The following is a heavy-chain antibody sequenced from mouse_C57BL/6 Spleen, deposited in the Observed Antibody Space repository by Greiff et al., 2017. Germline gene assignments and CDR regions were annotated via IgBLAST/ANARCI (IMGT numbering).Heavy chain of an antibody. CDR2: IYPRSGNT. V-gene: IGHV1-81*01. J-gene: IGHJ2*01. CDR3: ARRYYYGSSYYFDY. Sequence: QVQLQQSGAELARPGASVKLSCKASGYTFTSYGISWVKQRTGQGLEWIGEIYPRSGNTYYNEKFKGKATLTADKSSSTAYMELRSLTSEDSAVYFGARRYYYGSSYYFDYWGQGTTRTVSS. D-gene: IGHD1-1*01. CDR1: GYTFTSYG.